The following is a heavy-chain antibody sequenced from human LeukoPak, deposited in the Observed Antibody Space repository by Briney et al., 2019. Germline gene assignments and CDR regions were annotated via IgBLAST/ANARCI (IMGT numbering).Heavy chain of an antibody. V-gene: IGHV3-23*01. J-gene: IGHJ6*02. Sequence: PGGSLRLSCVASGFTFSSYAMGWVRQAPGERPEWVSSLTDSGGTTYYVDSVKGRFTISRDNSKNTLYLQMNSLRAEDTAVYYCARVQPATTLWRYYYYYYGMDVWGQGTTVTVSS. CDR3: ARVQPATTLWRYYYYYYGMDV. CDR2: LTDSGGTT. D-gene: IGHD4-17*01. CDR1: GFTFSSYA.